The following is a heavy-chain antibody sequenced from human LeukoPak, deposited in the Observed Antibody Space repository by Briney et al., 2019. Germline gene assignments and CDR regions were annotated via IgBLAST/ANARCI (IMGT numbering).Heavy chain of an antibody. CDR2: IIPAFGTA. V-gene: IGHV1-69*05. Sequence: GSSVKVSCKGSGGTFSSYSISWVRQAPGQGLEWMGGIIPAFGTAHYAQKFQGRVTFTTDESTTTAYMELRSLRSEDTAVYYCASEGNYDSSGYSRYNYYYMDVWGKGPRSPSP. CDR1: GGTFSSYS. J-gene: IGHJ6*03. CDR3: ASEGNYDSSGYSRYNYYYMDV. D-gene: IGHD3-22*01.